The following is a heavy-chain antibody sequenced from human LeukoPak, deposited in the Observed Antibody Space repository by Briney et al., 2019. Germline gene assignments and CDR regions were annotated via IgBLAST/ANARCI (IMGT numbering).Heavy chain of an antibody. CDR3: ARGTQIVEDISGYYYSVFDF. CDR2: ISVYSGNT. D-gene: IGHD3-22*01. CDR1: GYTFSVYG. J-gene: IGHJ4*02. V-gene: IGHV1-18*03. Sequence: ASVKVSCKASGYTFSVYGITWVRQAPGQGLEWMGWISVYSGNTNYAQKLQGRVTMTTDTSTSTAYMELRSLRSDDMAVYYCARGTQIVEDISGYYYSVFDFWGQGTLVTVSS.